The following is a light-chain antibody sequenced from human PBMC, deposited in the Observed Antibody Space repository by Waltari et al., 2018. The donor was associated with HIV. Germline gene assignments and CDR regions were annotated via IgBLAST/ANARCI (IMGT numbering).Light chain of an antibody. Sequence: QSVLTQPPSVSGAPGQRVTISCTGSSSNIGAGYDVHWYQQLPGRAPKLLMYTNYIRPSGVPARFSGSKSGTSASLAITGLQAEDEADYYCQSYDSSLSGVIFGGGTKLTVL. CDR2: TNY. J-gene: IGLJ2*01. CDR3: QSYDSSLSGVI. CDR1: SSNIGAGYD. V-gene: IGLV1-40*01.